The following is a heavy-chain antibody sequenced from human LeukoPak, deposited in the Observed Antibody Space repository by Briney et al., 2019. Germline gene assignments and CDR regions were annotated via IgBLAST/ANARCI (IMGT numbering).Heavy chain of an antibody. CDR1: GFTVSSNY. CDR3: ARSTAIFRFDP. J-gene: IGHJ5*02. Sequence: GGSLRLSCAASGFTVSSNYMSWVRQAPGKGLEWVSVIYSGGSTYYADSVKGRSTISRDNSKNTLYLQMNSLRAEDMAVYYCARSTAIFRFDPWGQGTLVTVSS. CDR2: IYSGGST. D-gene: IGHD5-18*01. V-gene: IGHV3-53*01.